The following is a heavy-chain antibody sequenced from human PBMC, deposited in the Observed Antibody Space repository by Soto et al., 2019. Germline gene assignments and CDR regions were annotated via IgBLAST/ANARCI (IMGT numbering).Heavy chain of an antibody. CDR1: GGTFSSYA. CDR2: IIPIFGTA. J-gene: IGHJ4*02. Sequence: ASVKVSCKASGGTFSSYAISWVRQAPGQGLEWMGGIIPIFGTANYAQKFQGRVTITADESTSTAYMELSSLRSEDTAVYYCARDRDSNYAPLDYWGQGTLVTVSS. V-gene: IGHV1-69*13. D-gene: IGHD4-4*01. CDR3: ARDRDSNYAPLDY.